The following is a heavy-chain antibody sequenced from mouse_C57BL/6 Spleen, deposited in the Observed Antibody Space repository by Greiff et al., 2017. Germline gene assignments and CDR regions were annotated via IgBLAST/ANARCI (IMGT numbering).Heavy chain of an antibody. CDR2: IYPGDGDT. J-gene: IGHJ4*01. D-gene: IGHD2-3*01. CDR1: GYAFSSYW. V-gene: IGHV1-80*01. CDR3: ARSVLIYDGYRYAMDY. Sequence: QVQLKQSGAELVKPGASVQISCKASGYAFSSYWMNWAKQRPGKGLEWIGQIYPGDGDTNYNGKFKGKTTLTADKSSSTAYMQLSSLASEDSAVYFWARSVLIYDGYRYAMDYWGQGTSVTVSS.